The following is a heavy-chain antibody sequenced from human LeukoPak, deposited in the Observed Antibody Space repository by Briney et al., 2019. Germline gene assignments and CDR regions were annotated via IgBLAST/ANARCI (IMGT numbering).Heavy chain of an antibody. CDR1: GESFSGYY. J-gene: IGHJ6*04. CDR3: ARGGGGYGSGTPHYYYGMDV. D-gene: IGHD3-10*01. Sequence: SETLSLTCAVYGESFSGYYWSWIRQPPGKGLEWIGEINHSGSTNYNPSLKSRVTISVDTSKNQFSLKLSSVTAADTAVYYCARGGGGYGSGTPHYYYGMDVWGKGTTVTVSS. V-gene: IGHV4-34*01. CDR2: INHSGST.